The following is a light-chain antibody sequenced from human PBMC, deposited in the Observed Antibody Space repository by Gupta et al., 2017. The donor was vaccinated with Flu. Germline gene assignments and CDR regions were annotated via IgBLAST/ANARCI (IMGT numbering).Light chain of an antibody. CDR3: QQDGSSPAFS. Sequence: EVVLTQSPGSLSLSPGERATLSCRASQTVVGSFLAWYQQQPGQAPRLLIYGASTRAAGVPDRFSGSVSGTDLTLTISRREPEDFAVYYCQQDGSSPAFSFGQGTKME. CDR1: QTVVGSF. V-gene: IGKV3-20*01. CDR2: GAS. J-gene: IGKJ2*01.